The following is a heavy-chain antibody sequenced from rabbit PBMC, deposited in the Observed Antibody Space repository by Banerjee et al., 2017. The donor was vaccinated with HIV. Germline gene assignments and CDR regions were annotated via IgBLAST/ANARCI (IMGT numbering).Heavy chain of an antibody. V-gene: IGHV1S45*01. D-gene: IGHD6-1*01. CDR1: GIDFSSSFW. J-gene: IGHJ4*01. CDR3: ARGYYSYGYVGDAYFSL. CDR2: IYPTYGAT. Sequence: QQHLVESGGGLVTLGGSLKLTCKASGIDFSSSFWISWVRQTPGKGLEWIGCIYPTYGATDYASWAKGRFTISKTSSTTVTLQMTSLTAADTATYFCARGYYSYGYVGDAYFSLWGPGTLVTVS.